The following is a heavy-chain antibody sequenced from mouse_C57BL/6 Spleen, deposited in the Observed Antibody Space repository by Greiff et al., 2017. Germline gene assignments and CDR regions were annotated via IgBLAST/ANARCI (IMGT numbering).Heavy chain of an antibody. D-gene: IGHD1-1*01. Sequence: EVQVVESGGDLVKPGGSLKLSCAASGFTFSSYGMSWVRQTPDKRLEWVATISSGGSYTYYPDSVKGRFTISRDNAKNTLYLQMSSLKSEDTAMYYCARQRVITTVVADWYFDVWGTGTTVTVSS. CDR3: ARQRVITTVVADWYFDV. V-gene: IGHV5-6*01. CDR2: ISSGGSYT. J-gene: IGHJ1*03. CDR1: GFTFSSYG.